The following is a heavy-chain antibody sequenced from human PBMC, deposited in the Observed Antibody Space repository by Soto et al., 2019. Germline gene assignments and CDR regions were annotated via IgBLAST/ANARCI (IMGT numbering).Heavy chain of an antibody. CDR2: ISYDGSNK. V-gene: IGHV3-30*18. CDR1: GFTFSSYG. CDR3: AKEWVRYCSGGSCPRIAFDI. J-gene: IGHJ3*02. D-gene: IGHD2-15*01. Sequence: GSLRLSCSASGFTFSSYGMHWVRQAPGKGLEWVAVISYDGSNKYYADSVKGRFTISRDNSKNTLYLQMNSLRAEDTAVYYCAKEWVRYCSGGSCPRIAFDIWGQGTMVTVSS.